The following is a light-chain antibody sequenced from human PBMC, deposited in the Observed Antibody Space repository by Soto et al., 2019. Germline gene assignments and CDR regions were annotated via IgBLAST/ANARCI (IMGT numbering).Light chain of an antibody. V-gene: IGKV1-5*01. CDR1: QSISSW. Sequence: DIQMTQSPSTLSASVGDRVTITCRASQSISSWLAWYQQKPGKAPKLLIYDASSLESGVPSRFSGSGSGTEFTLNISSLQPDDFATYYCQQYNSYPYTFGQGTKLEIK. CDR2: DAS. J-gene: IGKJ2*01. CDR3: QQYNSYPYT.